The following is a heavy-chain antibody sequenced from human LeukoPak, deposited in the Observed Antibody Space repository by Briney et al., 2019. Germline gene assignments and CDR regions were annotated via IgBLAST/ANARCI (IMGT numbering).Heavy chain of an antibody. Sequence: SETLSLTCAVYGGSFSGYYWSWIRQPPGKGLEWIGEINHSGSTNYNPSLKSRVTISVDTSKNQFSLKLSSVTAVDTAVYYCARGRGVVPANWGQGTLVTVSS. CDR1: GGSFSGYY. D-gene: IGHD2-2*01. V-gene: IGHV4-34*01. CDR3: ARGRGVVPAN. J-gene: IGHJ4*02. CDR2: INHSGST.